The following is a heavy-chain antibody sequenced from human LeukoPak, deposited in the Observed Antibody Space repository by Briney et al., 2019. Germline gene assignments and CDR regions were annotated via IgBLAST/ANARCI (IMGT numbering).Heavy chain of an antibody. J-gene: IGHJ4*02. D-gene: IGHD2-2*01. Sequence: GGSLRLSCAASGFTFISYAMTWVRQAPGKGLEWVSAISGSGGRTYYADSVKGRFTIPRDNSKNTVYLQMNSLRAEDTAVYYCAKNSFSSTSYYAFDYWGQGTLVTVSS. CDR2: ISGSGGRT. V-gene: IGHV3-23*01. CDR3: AKNSFSSTSYYAFDY. CDR1: GFTFISYA.